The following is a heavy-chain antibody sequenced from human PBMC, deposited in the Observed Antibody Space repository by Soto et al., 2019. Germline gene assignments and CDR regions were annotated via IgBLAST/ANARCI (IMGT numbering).Heavy chain of an antibody. D-gene: IGHD3-3*01. CDR2: IKSKGSGGTT. Sequence: GGSLRLSCAASGFTFSDAWMSWVRQAPGKGLEWVGRIKSKGSGGTTDYPEPVKGRFTISRDDSKNMLYLQMSSLRTEDTAVFYWAWSASVYYYFYHWGQGTL. J-gene: IGHJ4*02. V-gene: IGHV3-15*01. CDR3: AWSASVYYYFYH. CDR1: GFTFSDAW.